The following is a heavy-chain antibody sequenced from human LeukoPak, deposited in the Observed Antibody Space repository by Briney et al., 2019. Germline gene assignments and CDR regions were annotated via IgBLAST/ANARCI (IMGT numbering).Heavy chain of an antibody. J-gene: IGHJ4*02. CDR3: ARLWPGYDSTVTTADY. V-gene: IGHV4-34*01. D-gene: IGHD4-17*01. CDR1: GGSFSGYY. Sequence: SETLSLTCAVYGGSFSGYYWSWIRQPPGKGLEWIGEINHSGSTNYNPSLKSRVTISVDTSKNQFSLKLSSVTAADTAVYYCARLWPGYDSTVTTADYWGQGTLVTVSS. CDR2: INHSGST.